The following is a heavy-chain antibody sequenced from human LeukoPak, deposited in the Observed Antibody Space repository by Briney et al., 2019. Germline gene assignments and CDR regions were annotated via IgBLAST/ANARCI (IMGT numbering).Heavy chain of an antibody. D-gene: IGHD5-18*01. CDR1: GFTFSSYW. V-gene: IGHV3-74*01. Sequence: GGSLRLSCAASGFTFSSYWMHWVRQAPGKGLVWVSRINSDGSSTSYADSVKGRFTISRDNAKNTLYLQMNSLRAEDTAVYYCARSGYSYAPDLYNWFDPWGQGTLSPSPQ. CDR2: INSDGSST. J-gene: IGHJ5*02. CDR3: ARSGYSYAPDLYNWFDP.